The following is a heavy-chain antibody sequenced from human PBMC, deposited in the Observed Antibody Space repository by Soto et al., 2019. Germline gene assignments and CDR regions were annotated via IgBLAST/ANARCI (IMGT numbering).Heavy chain of an antibody. CDR1: GFTFSSYS. D-gene: IGHD2-2*01. V-gene: IGHV3-21*01. J-gene: IGHJ5*02. CDR3: ARDLRNIVVVPAHSHWFDP. CDR2: ISSSSSYI. Sequence: GGSLRLSCAASGFTFSSYSMNWVRQAPGKGLEWVSSISSSSSYIYYADSVKGRFTISRDNAKNSLYLQMNSLRAEDTAVYYCARDLRNIVVVPAHSHWFDPWGQGTLVTVSS.